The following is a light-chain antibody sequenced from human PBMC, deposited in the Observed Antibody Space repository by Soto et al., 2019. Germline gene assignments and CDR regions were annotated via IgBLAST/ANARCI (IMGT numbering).Light chain of an antibody. J-gene: IGKJ4*01. CDR2: AAS. V-gene: IGKV1-39*01. CDR3: QQTYITLLT. Sequence: IQMTQSPSSLSASVGDRVTITCRASQSITYLNWYQQKPGKAPKLLIYAASSLQSGVPSRFSGSGSGTHFTLAISSLQPEDFASYDCQQTYITLLTFGGGTKVDIK. CDR1: QSITY.